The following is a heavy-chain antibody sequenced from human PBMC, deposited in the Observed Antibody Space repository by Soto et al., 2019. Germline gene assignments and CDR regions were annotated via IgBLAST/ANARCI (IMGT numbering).Heavy chain of an antibody. V-gene: IGHV1-3*01. CDR2: INAGNGNT. Sequence: QVQLVQSGAEVKKPGASVKVSCKASGYTFTSYAMHWVRQAPGQRLEWMGWINAGNGNTKYSQKFQGRVTITRDTSASTAYMELGSLRSEDTAVYYCARDRGYYDFWSGYYTNWFDPWGQGTLVTVSS. CDR1: GYTFTSYA. CDR3: ARDRGYYDFWSGYYTNWFDP. J-gene: IGHJ5*02. D-gene: IGHD3-3*01.